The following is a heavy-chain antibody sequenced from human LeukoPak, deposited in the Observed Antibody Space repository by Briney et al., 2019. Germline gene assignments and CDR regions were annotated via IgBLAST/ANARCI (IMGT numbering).Heavy chain of an antibody. D-gene: IGHD2-2*01. Sequence: GASVKVSCKASGYTFTGYYMHWVRQAPGQGLEWMGWINPNSGGTNYAQKFQGRVTITTDESTSTAYMELSSLRSEDTAVYYCARDGDCSSTSCYARWFDPWGQGTLVTVSS. CDR3: ARDGDCSSTSCYARWFDP. V-gene: IGHV1-2*02. CDR1: GYTFTGYY. J-gene: IGHJ5*02. CDR2: INPNSGGT.